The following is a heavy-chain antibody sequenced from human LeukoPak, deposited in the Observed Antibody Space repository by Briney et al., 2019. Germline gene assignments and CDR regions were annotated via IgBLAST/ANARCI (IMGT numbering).Heavy chain of an antibody. CDR3: AKDRIDSTYYLDY. CDR2: IRFDGSNK. V-gene: IGHV3-30*02. Sequence: GGSLRLSCAASGFTFSSYGMHWVRQAPGKGLEWVAFIRFDGSNKYYADSVKGRFTISRDNTKNTLYVQMNSLRPEDTALYYCAKDRIDSTYYLDYWGQGTLVIVSS. D-gene: IGHD2/OR15-2a*01. J-gene: IGHJ4*02. CDR1: GFTFSSYG.